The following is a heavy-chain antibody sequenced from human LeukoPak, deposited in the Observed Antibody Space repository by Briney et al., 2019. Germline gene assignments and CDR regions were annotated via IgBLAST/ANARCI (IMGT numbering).Heavy chain of an antibody. CDR3: ARGPYGDYTSYYGVDV. D-gene: IGHD4-17*01. CDR2: ISSSTTTT. J-gene: IGHJ6*02. Sequence: PGGSLRLSCAASGFTFSTYSMNWVRQAPGKGLEWVSYISSSTTTTFYTDSVKGRFTISRDSDKNSLYLHMNSLRVEDTAVYYCARGPYGDYTSYYGVDVWGQGTTVTVS. V-gene: IGHV3-48*01. CDR1: GFTFSTYS.